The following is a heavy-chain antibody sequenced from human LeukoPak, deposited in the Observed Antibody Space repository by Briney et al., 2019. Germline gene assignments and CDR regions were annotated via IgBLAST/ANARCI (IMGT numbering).Heavy chain of an antibody. CDR2: IGGGDGST. D-gene: IGHD6-19*01. CDR1: GFTFSNFA. V-gene: IGHV3-23*01. CDR3: AKGMGLAHYYFYGMDV. J-gene: IGHJ6*04. Sequence: GSQTVSCAASGFTFSNFAVNWVRQAPGKGLEWVSVIGGGDGSTYYAASVKGQVTISRDNSKNTLYLQMTSLRAEDAAIYYCAKGMGLAHYYFYGMDVWGEGPMTIVSS.